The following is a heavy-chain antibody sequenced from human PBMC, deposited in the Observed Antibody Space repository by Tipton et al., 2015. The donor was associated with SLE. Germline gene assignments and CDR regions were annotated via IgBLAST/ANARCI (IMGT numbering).Heavy chain of an antibody. CDR1: GFTFSDST. Sequence: CGASGFTFSDSTIHWVRQAYGKGVEWVGRVRTKGNNHATEYAASVKGRITISRDDSKNTAYLQMNSLQTEDTTVYYCSRSGGSRGSPSDYWGQGTLVTVSS. D-gene: IGHD2-8*02. J-gene: IGHJ4*02. CDR2: VRTKGNNHAT. CDR3: SRSGGSRGSPSDY. V-gene: IGHV3-73*01.